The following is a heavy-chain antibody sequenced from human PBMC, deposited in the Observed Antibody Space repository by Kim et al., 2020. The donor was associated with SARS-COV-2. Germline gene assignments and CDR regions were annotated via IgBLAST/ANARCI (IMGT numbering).Heavy chain of an antibody. V-gene: IGHV4-34*01. CDR3: ARMKGESYYFDY. Sequence: NYNPSLKSRVTISVDTSKNQCSLKLSSVTAADTAVYYCARMKGESYYFDYWGQGTLVTVSS. D-gene: IGHD3-16*01. J-gene: IGHJ4*02.